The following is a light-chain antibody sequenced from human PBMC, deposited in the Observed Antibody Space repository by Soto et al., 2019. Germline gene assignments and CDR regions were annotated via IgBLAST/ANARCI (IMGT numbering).Light chain of an antibody. J-gene: IGLJ3*02. CDR3: SSYTTSTTLVV. V-gene: IGLV2-14*01. Sequence: QSVLTQPASMSGSPGQSITISCTGTSSDVGGYNYVSWYQQHPGQAPKPMIYEVSHRPSGVSDRFSGSKSGNTASLTISGLQAEDEADYYCSSYTTSTTLVVFGGGTKLTVL. CDR2: EVS. CDR1: SSDVGGYNY.